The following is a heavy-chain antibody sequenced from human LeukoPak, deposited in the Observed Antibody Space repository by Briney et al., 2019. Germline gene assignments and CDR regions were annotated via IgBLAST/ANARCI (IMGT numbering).Heavy chain of an antibody. CDR1: GYTFSSYG. V-gene: IGHV1-18*01. CDR3: ARRGGSYSHSDF. J-gene: IGHJ4*02. Sequence: ASVKVSCKASGYTFSSYGIIWVRQAPGQGLQWMGWVSPFNGNTDYAPKLQVRVTMTTDTSTTTAYMELRSLTSDDTAVYYCARRGGSYSHSDFWGQGTLVTVSS. D-gene: IGHD1-26*01. CDR2: VSPFNGNT.